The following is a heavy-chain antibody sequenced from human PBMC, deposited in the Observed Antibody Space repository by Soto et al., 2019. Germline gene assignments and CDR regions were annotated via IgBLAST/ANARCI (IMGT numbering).Heavy chain of an antibody. CDR1: GGSFSGFY. J-gene: IGHJ6*02. V-gene: IGHV4-34*01. D-gene: IGHD2-21*02. CDR2: INHSGTT. Sequence: PSETLSLTCAVSGGSFSGFYWTWIRQPPGEGLEWIGEINHSGTTNFNPSLRSRPTISLDSSKKHFSLKLTSMTAADAAVYYCARADRTLVTSYGLDVWGQGTTVTVSS. CDR3: ARADRTLVTSYGLDV.